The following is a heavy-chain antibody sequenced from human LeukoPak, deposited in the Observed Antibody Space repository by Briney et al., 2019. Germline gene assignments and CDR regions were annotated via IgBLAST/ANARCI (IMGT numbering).Heavy chain of an antibody. V-gene: IGHV3-7*01. CDR1: GGSISSYY. Sequence: ETLSLTCTVSGGSISSYYWSWIRQAPGKGLEWVANIAEDGSEKYYVDSVKGRFTISRDNAKNSLYLQLNSLRAEDTAVYYCARGVGYCSSTSCLSFDYWGQGTLVTVS. J-gene: IGHJ4*02. CDR3: ARGVGYCSSTSCLSFDY. D-gene: IGHD2-2*01. CDR2: IAEDGSEK.